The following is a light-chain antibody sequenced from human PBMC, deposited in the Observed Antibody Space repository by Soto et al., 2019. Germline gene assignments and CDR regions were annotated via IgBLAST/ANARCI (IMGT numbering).Light chain of an antibody. J-gene: IGKJ1*01. Sequence: DIQMTQSPSSLSASVGDRVTITCRASQVISHYVAGVQQKPGKAPKSLISRASGLRSGVSPRFSGSGYVTIFTLTIDSLQPEDVATYFCEQYNNYPWTFGLGTMLDIK. CDR2: RAS. CDR3: EQYNNYPWT. CDR1: QVISHY. V-gene: IGKV1-16*01.